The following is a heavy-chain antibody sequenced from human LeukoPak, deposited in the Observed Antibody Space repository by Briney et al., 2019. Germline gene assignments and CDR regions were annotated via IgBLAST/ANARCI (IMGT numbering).Heavy chain of an antibody. Sequence: SETLSLTCTVSGGSISTYYWSWIRQPPGKGLEWIGYIYYSGSTNYNPSLKSRVTISVDTSKNQFSLKLSSVTAADTAVYYCARLRYDSSGYRLAYWGQGTLVTVSS. D-gene: IGHD3-22*01. J-gene: IGHJ4*02. CDR2: IYYSGST. CDR3: ARLRYDSSGYRLAY. CDR1: GGSISTYY. V-gene: IGHV4-59*12.